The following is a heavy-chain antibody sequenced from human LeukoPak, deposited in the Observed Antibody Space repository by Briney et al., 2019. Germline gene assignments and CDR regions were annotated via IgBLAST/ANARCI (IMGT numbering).Heavy chain of an antibody. V-gene: IGHV4-59*08. J-gene: IGHJ4*02. CDR2: IYYSGST. Sequence: PSETLSLTCTVSGGSISSYYWSWLRQPPGKGLEWIGYIYYSGSTNYNPSLNSRVTISVDTSKNQFSLKLSSVTAADTAVYYCARHSGIAMAGADFDYWGQGTLVTVSS. CDR1: GGSISSYY. D-gene: IGHD6-19*01. CDR3: ARHSGIAMAGADFDY.